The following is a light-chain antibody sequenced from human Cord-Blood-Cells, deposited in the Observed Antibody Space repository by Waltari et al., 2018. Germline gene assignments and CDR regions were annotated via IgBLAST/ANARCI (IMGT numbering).Light chain of an antibody. V-gene: IGLV2-14*01. J-gene: IGLJ2*01. Sequence: QSALTQPASVSGSPGQSITISCTGTSSDVGGYYYVASYQQHPGKAPKLMIYDVSNRPSGVSNRFSGSKSGNTASLTISGLQAEDEADYYCSSYTSSSTLEGVVFGGGTKLTVL. CDR1: SSDVGGYYY. CDR2: DVS. CDR3: SSYTSSSTLEGVV.